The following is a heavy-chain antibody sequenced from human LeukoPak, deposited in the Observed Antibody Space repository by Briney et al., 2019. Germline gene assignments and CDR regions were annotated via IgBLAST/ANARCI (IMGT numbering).Heavy chain of an antibody. CDR3: ARSPILYCSSTSCKAWFDP. V-gene: IGHV1-69*04. Sequence: GASVKVSCKASGGTFSSYAISWVRQAPGQGLEWMGRTIPILGIANYAQKFQGRVTITADKSTSTAYMELSSLRSEDTAVYYCARSPILYCSSTSCKAWFDPWGQGTLVTVSS. D-gene: IGHD2-2*01. J-gene: IGHJ5*02. CDR1: GGTFSSYA. CDR2: TIPILGIA.